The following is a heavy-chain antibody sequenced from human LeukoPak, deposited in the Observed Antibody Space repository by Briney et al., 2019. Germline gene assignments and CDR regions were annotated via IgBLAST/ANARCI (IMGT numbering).Heavy chain of an antibody. CDR2: ISSSSSYI. D-gene: IGHD1-1*01. CDR3: ARDDTTGTAYFDY. J-gene: IGHJ4*02. V-gene: IGHV3-21*01. CDR1: GFTFSSYS. Sequence: PGGSLRLSCAASGFTFSSYSMNWVRQAPGKGLEWVSSISSSSSYIYYADSVKGRFTISRDSAKNSLYLQMNSLRAEDTAVYYCARDDTTGTAYFDYWGQGTLVTVSS.